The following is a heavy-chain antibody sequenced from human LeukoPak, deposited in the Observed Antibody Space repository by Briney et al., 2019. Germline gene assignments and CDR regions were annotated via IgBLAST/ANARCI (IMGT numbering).Heavy chain of an antibody. CDR1: GGSLTNYY. CDR3: AREAVPNYMDV. J-gene: IGHJ6*03. V-gene: IGHV4-59*07. D-gene: IGHD2-2*01. Sequence: SDTLSLTRTVSGGSLTNYYWSWIRQPPGKGLEWIGFKYYSGATNYNPSLKSRVTISLDASKNQFSLKLSSVTAADTAVYYCAREAVPNYMDVWGTGTTVTVSS. CDR2: KYYSGAT.